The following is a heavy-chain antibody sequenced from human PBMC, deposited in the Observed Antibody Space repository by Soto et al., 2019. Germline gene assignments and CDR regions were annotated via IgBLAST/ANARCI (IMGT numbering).Heavy chain of an antibody. CDR2: IYSGGST. CDR1: GFTVSTKY. CDR3: ARDPWAADY. V-gene: IGHV3-66*01. Sequence: GGSLRLSCAVSGFTVSTKYMSWVRQAPGKGLEWVSVIYSGGSTFYADSVRGRFTISRDNSKNTVNLQMNSPRAEDTAVYYCARDPWAADYWGQGTLVTVSS. D-gene: IGHD3-16*01. J-gene: IGHJ4*02.